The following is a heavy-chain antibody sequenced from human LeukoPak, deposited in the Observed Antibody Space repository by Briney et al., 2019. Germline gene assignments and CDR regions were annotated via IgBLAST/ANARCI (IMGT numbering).Heavy chain of an antibody. D-gene: IGHD5-18*01. CDR2: MNPNSGNT. J-gene: IGHJ4*02. CDR3: ARVDTAMASDY. CDR1: GYTFTSYD. Sequence: ASVKVSCKASGYTFTSYDINWVRQATGQGLEWMGWMNPNSGNTGYAQKFQGRVTITRNTSISTAYMEPSSLRSEDTAVYYCARVDTAMASDYWGQGTLVTVSS. V-gene: IGHV1-8*03.